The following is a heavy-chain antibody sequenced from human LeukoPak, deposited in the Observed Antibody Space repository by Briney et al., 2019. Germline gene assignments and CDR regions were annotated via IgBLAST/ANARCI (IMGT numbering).Heavy chain of an antibody. CDR1: GFSFSTYG. V-gene: IGHV3-30*02. CDR2: IRYDGGNK. CDR3: AKALGSGSSYDALDI. D-gene: IGHD1-26*01. J-gene: IGHJ3*02. Sequence: GGSLRLSCVASGFSFSTYGINWVRQAPGKGLEWVAFIRYDGGNKYYADSVKGRFTISRDNSKNTLYLQMNSLRVEDTAMYYCAKALGSGSSYDALDIWGQGTMVTVSS.